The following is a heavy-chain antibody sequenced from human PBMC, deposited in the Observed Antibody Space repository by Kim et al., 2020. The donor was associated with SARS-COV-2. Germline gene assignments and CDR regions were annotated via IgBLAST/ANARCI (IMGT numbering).Heavy chain of an antibody. D-gene: IGHD3-16*02. V-gene: IGHV1-18*01. CDR1: GYTFTSYG. J-gene: IGHJ4*02. CDR3: ARERPTDDYIWGSYRPYYFDY. CDR2: ISAYNGNT. Sequence: ASVKVSCKASGYTFTSYGISWVRQAPGQGLEWMGWISAYNGNTNYAQKLQGRVTMTTDTSTSTAYMELRSLRSDDTAVYYCARERPTDDYIWGSYRPYYFDYWGQGTLVTVSS.